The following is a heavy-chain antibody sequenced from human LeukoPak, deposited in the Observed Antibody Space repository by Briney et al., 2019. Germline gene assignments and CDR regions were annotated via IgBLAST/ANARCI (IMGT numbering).Heavy chain of an antibody. D-gene: IGHD3-22*01. CDR1: GFTFSSAW. V-gene: IGHV3-15*01. J-gene: IGHJ4*02. CDR2: IKSKTDGGTT. CDR3: TTGVVITGQGDDY. Sequence: PGGSLRLSCAASGFTFSSAWMSWVRQAPGKGLEWVGRIKSKTDGGTTDYAAPVKGRFTISRDDSKNTLYLQMNSLKTEDTAVYYCTTGVVITGQGDDYWGQGTLVTVSS.